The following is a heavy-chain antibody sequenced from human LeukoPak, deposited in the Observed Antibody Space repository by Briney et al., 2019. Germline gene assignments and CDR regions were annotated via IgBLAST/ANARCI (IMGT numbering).Heavy chain of an antibody. V-gene: IGHV1-18*01. D-gene: IGHD6-6*01. J-gene: IGHJ5*02. CDR1: GYTFTNYG. CDR2: MTAYNADT. Sequence: ASVKVSCKASGYTFTNYGISWVRQAPGQKLEWMGWMTAYNADTNYAQSLQGRVTMTADTSTTTAYMELRSLRSDDTAVYYCARHGAKYSSSFWFDPWGQGTPVTVSS. CDR3: ARHGAKYSSSFWFDP.